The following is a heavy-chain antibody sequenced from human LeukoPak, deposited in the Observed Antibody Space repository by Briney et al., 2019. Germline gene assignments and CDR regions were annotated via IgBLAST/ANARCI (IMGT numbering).Heavy chain of an antibody. CDR2: IIGSSGST. CDR1: GFTLSNYA. CDR3: AKGGYDYVEVAYFDY. J-gene: IGHJ4*02. D-gene: IGHD5-12*01. V-gene: IGHV3-23*01. Sequence: RPGGSLRLSCAASGFTLSNYAMNWVRQAPGKGLEWVSTIIGSSGSTFYADSVKGRFTISKDTSKNTLYLHMSSLRADDTAVYYCAKGGYDYVEVAYFDYWGQGTLVTVSS.